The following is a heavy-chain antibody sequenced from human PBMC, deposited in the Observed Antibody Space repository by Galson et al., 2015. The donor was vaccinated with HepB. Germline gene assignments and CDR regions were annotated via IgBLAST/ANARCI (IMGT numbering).Heavy chain of an antibody. D-gene: IGHD3-3*01. Sequence: SVKVSCKASGGTFSSYAISWVRQAPGQGLEWMGGIIPIFGTANYAQKFQCRVTITADESTSTAYMELSSLRSEDTAVYYCATNPMTIFGVAYTRYYYYYMDVWGKGTTVTVSS. CDR2: IIPIFGTA. J-gene: IGHJ6*03. CDR1: GGTFSSYA. V-gene: IGHV1-69*13. CDR3: ATNPMTIFGVAYTRYYYYYMDV.